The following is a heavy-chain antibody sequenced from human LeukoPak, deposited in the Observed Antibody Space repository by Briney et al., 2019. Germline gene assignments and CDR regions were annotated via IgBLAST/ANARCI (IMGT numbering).Heavy chain of an antibody. CDR3: ARKRGYYGSGSFDY. Sequence: SETLSLTCRVSGDSFSSYDWSWVRQAPGKGLEWMAYIYYTGSTNYNPSLNSRLSVSLDTSKNQFSLMVNSVTPTDTAVYYCARKRGYYGSGSFDYWGQGNPVAVSS. J-gene: IGHJ4*02. D-gene: IGHD3-10*01. CDR2: IYYTGST. CDR1: GDSFSSYD. V-gene: IGHV4-59*01.